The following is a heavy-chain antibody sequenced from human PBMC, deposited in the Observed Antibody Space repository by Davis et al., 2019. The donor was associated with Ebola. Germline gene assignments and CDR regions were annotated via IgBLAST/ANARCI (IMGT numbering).Heavy chain of an antibody. CDR3: ARGQYLPYDVFDV. CDR2: IKKDGSEN. D-gene: IGHD3/OR15-3a*01. V-gene: IGHV3-7*03. CDR1: GFTFNNYW. J-gene: IGHJ4*02. Sequence: GESLKISCAASGFTFNNYWMGWVRQAPGRGLEWVANIKKDGSENYYVDSVKGRFTTSRDNAKNSLYLQMNSLRAEDTAVYYCARGQYLPYDVFDVWGQGTLVTVSS.